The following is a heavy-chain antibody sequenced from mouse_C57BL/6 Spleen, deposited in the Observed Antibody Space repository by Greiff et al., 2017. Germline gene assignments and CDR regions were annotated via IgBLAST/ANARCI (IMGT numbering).Heavy chain of an antibody. Sequence: EVKLVESGGGLVQPGGSLSLSCAASGFTFTDYYMSWVRQPPGKALEWLGFIRNKANGYTTEYSASVKGRFTISRDNSQSILYLQMYALRSEYSATYYCARYMGQGYYAMDYWGQGTSVTVSS. CDR2: IRNKANGYTT. CDR1: GFTFTDYY. J-gene: IGHJ4*01. CDR3: ARYMGQGYYAMDY. V-gene: IGHV7-3*01. D-gene: IGHD3-3*01.